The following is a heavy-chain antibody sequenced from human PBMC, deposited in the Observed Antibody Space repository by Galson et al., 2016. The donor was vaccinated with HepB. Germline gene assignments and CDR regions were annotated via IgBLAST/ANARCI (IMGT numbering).Heavy chain of an antibody. Sequence: ETLSLTCADYGGSFSGYYWSWIRQPPGKGLEWIGEINHSGSTNYNPSLKSRVTISVDTSKNQFSLKLSSVTAADTAVYYCARGRGRTYYFDYWGQGTLVTVSS. J-gene: IGHJ4*02. CDR1: GGSFSGYY. CDR3: ARGRGRTYYFDY. D-gene: IGHD2-15*01. V-gene: IGHV4-34*01. CDR2: INHSGST.